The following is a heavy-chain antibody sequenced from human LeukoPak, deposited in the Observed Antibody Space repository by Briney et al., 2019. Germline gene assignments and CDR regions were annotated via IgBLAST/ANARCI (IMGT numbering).Heavy chain of an antibody. CDR2: INPNSGGT. CDR1: GYTFIGHY. V-gene: IGHV1-2*02. Sequence: ASVKVSCKASGYTFIGHYMHWVRQAPGPGLEWMGWINPNSGGTQYAQKFQGRVTMTRDTSSSTAYMELSSLRSDDTAVYYCARLLLDTLILVGAPLYYYGMDVWGQGTTVTVSS. CDR3: ARLLLDTLILVGAPLYYYGMDV. D-gene: IGHD3-22*01. J-gene: IGHJ6*02.